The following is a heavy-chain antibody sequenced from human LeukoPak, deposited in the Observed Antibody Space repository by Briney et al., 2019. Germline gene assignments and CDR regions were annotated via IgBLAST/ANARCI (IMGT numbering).Heavy chain of an antibody. CDR1: GFTFSNYW. CDR3: ARDSLVQYGSGSYWGFDY. J-gene: IGHJ4*02. V-gene: IGHV3-7*03. Sequence: GGSLRLSCAASGFTFSNYWMSWVRQAPGKGPEWVGDIKTDGSDKYYVGSVKGRFTISRDNAKNSLYLQMNSLRAEDTAVYYCARDSLVQYGSGSYWGFDYWGQGILVTVSS. CDR2: IKTDGSDK. D-gene: IGHD3-10*01.